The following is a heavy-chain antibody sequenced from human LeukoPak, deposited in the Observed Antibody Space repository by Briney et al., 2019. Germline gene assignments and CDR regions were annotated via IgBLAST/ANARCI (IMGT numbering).Heavy chain of an antibody. J-gene: IGHJ6*03. V-gene: IGHV1-18*01. CDR2: ISAYNGKT. CDR3: ARLGSPIYYYYIDV. CDR1: GYTFTSDG. Sequence: ASVKVSCKASGYTFTSDGISWVRQAPGQGLEWMGWISAYNGKTNYAQKLQGRVTMTTDTSTSTAYMELRSLRSDDTAVYYCARLGSPIYYYYIDVWGKGTTVTVSS. D-gene: IGHD1-26*01.